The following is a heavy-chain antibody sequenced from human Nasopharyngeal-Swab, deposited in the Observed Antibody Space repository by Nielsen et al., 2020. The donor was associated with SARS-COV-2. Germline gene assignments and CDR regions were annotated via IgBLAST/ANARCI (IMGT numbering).Heavy chain of an antibody. V-gene: IGHV1-24*01. J-gene: IGHJ4*02. CDR3: ATEWSYYDSSGYYGY. Sequence: ASVKASCKVSGYTLTELSMHWVRQAPGKGLEWMGGFDPEDGETIYAQKFQGRVTMTEDTSTDTAYMELSSLRSEDTAVYYCATEWSYYDSSGYYGYWGQGTLVTVSS. CDR1: GYTLTELS. D-gene: IGHD3-22*01. CDR2: FDPEDGET.